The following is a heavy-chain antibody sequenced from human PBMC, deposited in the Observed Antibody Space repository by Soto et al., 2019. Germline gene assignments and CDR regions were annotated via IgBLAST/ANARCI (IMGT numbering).Heavy chain of an antibody. Sequence: QVQLVQSGAEVKKPGASVKVSCKASGYTFNSYGISWVRQAPGQGLEWMGWISAYKGNTNYAQKLQGRVTMTTDTSTSTVYMELRSLRSDDTAVYYCASSASIYCSGGSCSYYDMDVWCQGTTVIVSS. D-gene: IGHD2-15*01. CDR1: GYTFNSYG. J-gene: IGHJ6*02. CDR3: ASSASIYCSGGSCSYYDMDV. CDR2: ISAYKGNT. V-gene: IGHV1-18*01.